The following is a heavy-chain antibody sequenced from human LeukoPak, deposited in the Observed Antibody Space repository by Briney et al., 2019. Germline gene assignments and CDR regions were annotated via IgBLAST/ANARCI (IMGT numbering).Heavy chain of an antibody. CDR1: GFTFSSYG. V-gene: IGHV3-30*03. J-gene: IGHJ5*02. CDR3: ARGGATEYSWFGP. CDR2: ISYDGSNK. Sequence: GGSLRLSCAASGFTFSSYGMHWVRQAPGKGLEWVAVISYDGSNKYYADSVKGRFTISRDNSKNTLYLQMNSLRAEDTAVYYCARGGATEYSWFGPWGQGTLVTVSS. D-gene: IGHD1-26*01.